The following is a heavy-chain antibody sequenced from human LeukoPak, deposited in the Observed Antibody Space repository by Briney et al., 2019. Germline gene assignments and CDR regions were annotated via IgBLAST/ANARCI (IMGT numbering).Heavy chain of an antibody. CDR3: TSSGWPRMDV. CDR1: GFNFSGSA. Sequence: PGGSLKLSCAASGFNFSGSAMHWVRQASGERLQWVGRIRSEANSYATAYAASVKGRFTISRDDSKNTAYLQMNSLKTEDTAVYYCTSSGWPRMDVWGQGTTVTVSS. J-gene: IGHJ6*02. CDR2: IRSEANSYAT. V-gene: IGHV3-73*01. D-gene: IGHD6-19*01.